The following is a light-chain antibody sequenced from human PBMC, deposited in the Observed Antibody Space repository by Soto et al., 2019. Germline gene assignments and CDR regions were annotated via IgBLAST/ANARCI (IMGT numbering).Light chain of an antibody. CDR3: NSYTSNNTYV. CDR1: SSDVGAFNY. J-gene: IGLJ1*01. V-gene: IGLV2-14*03. CDR2: DVS. Sequence: QSVLTQPASVSGSPGQAITISCSGTSSDVGAFNYVSWYQRHPGKAPKLMIYDVSNRPSGVSNRFSGSKSGNTASLTISGLRADDEADYYCNSYTSNNTYVFGTGTKVTVL.